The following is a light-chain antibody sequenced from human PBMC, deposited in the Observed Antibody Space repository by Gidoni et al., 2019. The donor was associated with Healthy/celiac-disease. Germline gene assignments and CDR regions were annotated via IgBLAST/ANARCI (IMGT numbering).Light chain of an antibody. CDR2: SNT. J-gene: IGLJ2*01. Sequence: QSVLTPPPSASGTHGQRVTISCSGSSSNIGSTTVNWYQQLPGTAPNLLIYSNTQRPSGVPDRFSGSKSGTSASLAISGLQSEDEADYYCAAWDDSLNGVVFGGGTKLTVL. CDR3: AAWDDSLNGVV. V-gene: IGLV1-44*01. CDR1: SSNIGSTT.